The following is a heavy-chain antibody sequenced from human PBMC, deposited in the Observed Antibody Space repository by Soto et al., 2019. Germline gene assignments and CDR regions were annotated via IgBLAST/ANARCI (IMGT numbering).Heavy chain of an antibody. CDR3: ARTIITRNYYYYYMDV. Sequence: ASVKVSCKASGYTFTSYDIKWVRQATGQGLEWMGWMNPNSGNTGYAQKFQGRVTMTRNTSISTAYMELSSLRSEDTAVYYCARTIITRNYYYYYMDVWGKGTTVTVSS. CDR1: GYTFTSYD. V-gene: IGHV1-8*01. D-gene: IGHD3-10*01. J-gene: IGHJ6*03. CDR2: MNPNSGNT.